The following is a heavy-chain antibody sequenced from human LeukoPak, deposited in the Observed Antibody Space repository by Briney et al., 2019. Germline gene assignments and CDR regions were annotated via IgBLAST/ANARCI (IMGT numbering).Heavy chain of an antibody. V-gene: IGHV1-18*01. J-gene: IGHJ6*02. CDR3: ARVKGLAVAGRFYYGMDV. CDR1: GYTFTSYG. D-gene: IGHD6-19*01. Sequence: GASVTVSCKASGYTFTSYGISWVRQAPGQGLEWMGWICAYNGNTNYAQKLQGRVTMTTDTSTSTAYMELRSLRSDDTAVYYCARVKGLAVAGRFYYGMDVWGQGTTVTVSS. CDR2: ICAYNGNT.